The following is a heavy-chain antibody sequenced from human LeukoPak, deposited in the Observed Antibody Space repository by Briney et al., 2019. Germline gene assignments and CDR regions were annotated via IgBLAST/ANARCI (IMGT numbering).Heavy chain of an antibody. Sequence: GGSLRLSCAASGFTVSSNYMSWVRQAPGKGLERVSVIYSGGSTYYADSVKGRFTISRDNSKNTLYLQMNSLRAEDTAVYYCARVDVLHYYYGMDVWGQGTTVTVSS. CDR2: IYSGGST. CDR1: GFTVSSNY. D-gene: IGHD6-6*01. J-gene: IGHJ6*02. V-gene: IGHV3-53*01. CDR3: ARVDVLHYYYGMDV.